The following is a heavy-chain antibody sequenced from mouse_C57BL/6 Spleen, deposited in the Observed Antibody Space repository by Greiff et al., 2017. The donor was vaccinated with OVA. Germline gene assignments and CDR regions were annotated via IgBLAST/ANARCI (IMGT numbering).Heavy chain of an antibody. J-gene: IGHJ4*01. CDR1: GYTFTSYD. Sequence: LVESGPELVKPGASVKLSCKASGYTFTSYDINWVKQRPGQGLEWIGWIYPRDGSTKYNEKFKGKATLTVDTSSSTAYMELHSLTSEDSAVYFCASPYGNYAMDYWGQGTSVTVSS. V-gene: IGHV1-85*01. CDR3: ASPYGNYAMDY. D-gene: IGHD2-1*01. CDR2: IYPRDGST.